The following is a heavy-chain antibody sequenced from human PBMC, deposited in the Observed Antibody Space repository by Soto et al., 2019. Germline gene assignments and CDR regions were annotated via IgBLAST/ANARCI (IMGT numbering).Heavy chain of an antibody. J-gene: IGHJ4*02. V-gene: IGHV1-18*01. CDR2: ISTYNGNT. Sequence: ASVKVSCKASGYTFTSYGISWVRQAPGQGLEWMGRISTYNGNTNYPQSLQGRLTMTTDTSTTTAYMELRSLRSDDTAVYYCARDDFRWDSSGYYDYWGQGTLVTVSS. CDR3: ARDDFRWDSSGYYDY. CDR1: GYTFTSYG. D-gene: IGHD3-22*01.